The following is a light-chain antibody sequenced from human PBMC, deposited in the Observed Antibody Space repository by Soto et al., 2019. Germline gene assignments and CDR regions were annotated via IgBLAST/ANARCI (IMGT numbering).Light chain of an antibody. J-gene: IGKJ1*01. CDR1: QSVLYSSHNKNY. Sequence: DIVMTQSPDSLAVSLGERATINCKSSQSVLYSSHNKNYLAWYQQKPGQPPKLLIYWASTRESGVPDRFSGSGSGTDFTLTIRSLQAEDVAVYYCQQYYSTWTFGQGTKVEIK. V-gene: IGKV4-1*01. CDR2: WAS. CDR3: QQYYSTWT.